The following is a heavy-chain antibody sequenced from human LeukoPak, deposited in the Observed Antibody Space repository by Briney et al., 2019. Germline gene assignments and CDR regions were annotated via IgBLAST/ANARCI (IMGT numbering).Heavy chain of an antibody. J-gene: IGHJ6*02. D-gene: IGHD3-22*01. CDR3: ASPTPYYYDSSGPALDYYYGMDV. CDR2: IYSGGST. V-gene: IGHV3-53*04. Sequence: GGSLRLSCAASGFTVSSNYMSWVRQAPGKGLEWVSVIYSGGSTYYADSVKGRFTISRHNSKNTLYLQVNSLRAEDTAVYYCASPTPYYYDSSGPALDYYYGMDVWGQGTTVTVSS. CDR1: GFTVSSNY.